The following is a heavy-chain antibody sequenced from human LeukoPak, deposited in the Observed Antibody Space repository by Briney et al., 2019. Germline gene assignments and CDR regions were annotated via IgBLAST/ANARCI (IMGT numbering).Heavy chain of an antibody. CDR1: GGSISSYY. Sequence: SETLSLTCTVSGGSISSYYWSWIRQPPGKGLEWIGYIYYSGSTNYNPSLKSRVTISVETSKNQFSLKLSSVTAADTAVYYCARADSSGYYVLDYWGQGTLVTVSS. J-gene: IGHJ4*02. CDR2: IYYSGST. D-gene: IGHD3-22*01. CDR3: ARADSSGYYVLDY. V-gene: IGHV4-59*01.